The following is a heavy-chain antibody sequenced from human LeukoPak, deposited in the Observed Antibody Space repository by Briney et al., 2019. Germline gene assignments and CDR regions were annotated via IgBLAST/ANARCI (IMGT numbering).Heavy chain of an antibody. V-gene: IGHV5-51*01. J-gene: IGHJ4*02. CDR1: GYSFTSYW. Sequence: GESLQISCKGSGYSFTSYWIGWVRPMPGKGLEWMGIIYPGDSDTRYSPSFQGQVTISADKSISTAYLQWSSLKASDTAMYYCARHPNYYDSSGYYYAYYFDYWGQGTLVTVSS. CDR3: ARHPNYYDSSGYYYAYYFDY. CDR2: IYPGDSDT. D-gene: IGHD3-22*01.